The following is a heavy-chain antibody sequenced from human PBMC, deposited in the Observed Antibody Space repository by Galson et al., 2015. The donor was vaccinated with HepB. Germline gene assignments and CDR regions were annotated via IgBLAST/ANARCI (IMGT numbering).Heavy chain of an antibody. CDR3: ARDLYSGSYYYYYGMDV. D-gene: IGHD1-26*01. Sequence: SLRLSCAASGFTFSSYEVNWVRQAPGKGLEWVSYISSSGSTIYYADSVKGRFTISRDNAKNSLYLQMNSLRAEDTAVYYCARDLYSGSYYYYYGMDVWGQGTTVTVSS. CDR2: ISSSGSTI. V-gene: IGHV3-48*03. CDR1: GFTFSSYE. J-gene: IGHJ6*02.